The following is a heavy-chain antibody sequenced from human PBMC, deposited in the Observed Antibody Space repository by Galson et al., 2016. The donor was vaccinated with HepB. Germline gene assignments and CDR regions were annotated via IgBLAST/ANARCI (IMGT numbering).Heavy chain of an antibody. D-gene: IGHD2-21*01. Sequence: CAISGDSVSSNSATWNWIRQSPSGGLEWLGRTYYRSKWFNDYATAVKTRININPDTSKNNFSLQLNSVTPEDTAMYYCVRQYSSTSFYYGLDVWGQGTTVTVSS. CDR1: GDSVSSNSAT. V-gene: IGHV6-1*01. CDR3: VRQYSSTSFYYGLDV. J-gene: IGHJ6*02. CDR2: TYYRSKWFN.